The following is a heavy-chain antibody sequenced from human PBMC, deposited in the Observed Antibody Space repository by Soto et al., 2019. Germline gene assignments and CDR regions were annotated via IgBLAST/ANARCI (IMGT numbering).Heavy chain of an antibody. V-gene: IGHV1-69*01. D-gene: IGHD3-10*01. CDR2: IIPIFGTA. Sequence: QVQLVQSGAEVKKPGSSVKVSCKASGGTFSSYAIIWVRQAPGQGLEWMGGIIPIFGTANYAQKFQGRVTITADESTSTAYMELSSLRSEDTAVYYCARDVMLNYGSGSYFEYWGQGTLVTVSS. J-gene: IGHJ4*02. CDR1: GGTFSSYA. CDR3: ARDVMLNYGSGSYFEY.